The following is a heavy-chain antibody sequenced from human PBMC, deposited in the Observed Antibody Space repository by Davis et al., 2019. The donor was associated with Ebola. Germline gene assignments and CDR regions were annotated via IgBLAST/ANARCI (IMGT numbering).Heavy chain of an antibody. J-gene: IGHJ4*02. Sequence: GESLKISCAASGFTFTTYSMSWVRQAPGKGLEWVANIKVDGSEKYYVDSVKGRFTISRDNAKNSLYLQMNSLRAEDTAVYYCASGLVGNWGQGTLVTVSS. CDR2: IKVDGSEK. D-gene: IGHD6-6*01. CDR3: ASGLVGN. CDR1: GFTFTTYS. V-gene: IGHV3-7*03.